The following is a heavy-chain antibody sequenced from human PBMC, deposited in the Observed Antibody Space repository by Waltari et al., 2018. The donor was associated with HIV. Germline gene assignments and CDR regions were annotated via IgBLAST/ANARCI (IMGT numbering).Heavy chain of an antibody. CDR3: ARWSTGFDY. CDR2: IYYSGST. D-gene: IGHD2-8*02. Sequence: QLQLQESGPGLVKPSETLSLTCTVSGGSISTNNYYWGCVRQPPGKGLEWIERIYYSGSTYSNPSLKSRVTMSLYTSKNQFALNLTSVTAADTAVYYCARWSTGFDYWGRGTLVTVSS. CDR1: GGSISTNNYY. V-gene: IGHV4-39*01. J-gene: IGHJ4*02.